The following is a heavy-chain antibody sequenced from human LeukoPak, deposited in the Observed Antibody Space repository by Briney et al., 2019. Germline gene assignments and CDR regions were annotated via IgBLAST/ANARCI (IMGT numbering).Heavy chain of an antibody. V-gene: IGHV1-46*01. J-gene: IGHJ4*02. CDR1: GYTFTSYY. Sequence: GASVKVSCKASGYTFTSYYMHWVRQAPGQGLEWMGIINPSGGSTSYAQKFQGRVTMTRDTSTSTVYMELSSLRSEDTAVYYCAREPLRGEWLVLSFDYWGQGTLVTVSS. CDR3: AREPLRGEWLVLSFDY. D-gene: IGHD6-19*01. CDR2: INPSGGST.